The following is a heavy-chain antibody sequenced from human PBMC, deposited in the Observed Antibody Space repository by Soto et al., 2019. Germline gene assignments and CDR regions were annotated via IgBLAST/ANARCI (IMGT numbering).Heavy chain of an antibody. Sequence: QVHLVQSGTEVKKPGSSVKVSCKASGGTFSSSGFSWVRQAPGQGLEWMGMIVPSLDTTNYAQKFQARVTITADEVTSTAYMELRSLRSDDTAVYYCARWPQPRYTADPYAVDVWGQGTRVIVSS. D-gene: IGHD3-16*02. CDR3: ARWPQPRYTADPYAVDV. CDR2: IVPSLDTT. V-gene: IGHV1-69*11. CDR1: GGTFSSSG. J-gene: IGHJ6*02.